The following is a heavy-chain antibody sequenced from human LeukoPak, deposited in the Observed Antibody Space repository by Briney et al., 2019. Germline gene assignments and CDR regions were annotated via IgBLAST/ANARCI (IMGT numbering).Heavy chain of an antibody. V-gene: IGHV4-30-4*01. CDR2: IYCSGST. Sequence: SETLSLTCTVSGGSISSGDYYWSWIRQPPGKGLEWIGYIYCSGSTYYNPSLKSRVTISVDTSKNQFSLKLSSVTAADTAVYYCARAPLDDAFDIWGQGTMVTVSS. CDR3: ARAPLDDAFDI. CDR1: GGSISSGDYY. J-gene: IGHJ3*02.